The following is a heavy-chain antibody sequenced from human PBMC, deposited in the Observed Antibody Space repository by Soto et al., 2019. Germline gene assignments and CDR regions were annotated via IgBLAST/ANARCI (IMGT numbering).Heavy chain of an antibody. Sequence: PGGSLRLSCAAFGFTFTSYAMTWVRQAPGKGLEWVSAISESGTITYHADSVRGRFTISRDNSKNTVYLQMTSLRAGDTAVYFCAKGGRRRGSYPPLDYWGQGXLVTVSS. J-gene: IGHJ4*02. CDR2: ISESGTIT. D-gene: IGHD1-26*01. CDR3: AKGGRRRGSYPPLDY. V-gene: IGHV3-23*01. CDR1: GFTFTSYA.